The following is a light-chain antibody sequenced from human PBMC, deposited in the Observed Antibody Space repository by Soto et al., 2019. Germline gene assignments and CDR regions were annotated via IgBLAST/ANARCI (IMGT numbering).Light chain of an antibody. CDR3: SAYTTSNTPLYV. V-gene: IGLV2-14*01. CDR2: EVS. Sequence: QSALTQPASVSGSPGQSITISCTGTSSDTAGYNYVSWYQQHPGKAPKLMIYEVSNRPSGVSNRFSGSQSGNTASLTISGLQAEDEANYYCSAYTTSNTPLYVFATGTKVTVL. CDR1: SSDTAGYNY. J-gene: IGLJ1*01.